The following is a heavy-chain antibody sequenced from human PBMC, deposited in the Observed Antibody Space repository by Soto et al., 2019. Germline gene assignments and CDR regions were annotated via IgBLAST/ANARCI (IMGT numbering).Heavy chain of an antibody. CDR1: GYTFTDYY. Sequence: ASVKVSCKASGYTFTDYYMHWVRQAPGQGLEWMGWINPNSGGTNYAQKFQGWVTMTRDTSSSTAYMELSSLRSEDTAVYYCARGTYGQYYDFWSDRKPYFDFSGQGTLVTVSS. CDR3: ARGTYGQYYDFWSDRKPYFDF. J-gene: IGHJ4*02. CDR2: INPNSGGT. D-gene: IGHD3-3*01. V-gene: IGHV1-2*04.